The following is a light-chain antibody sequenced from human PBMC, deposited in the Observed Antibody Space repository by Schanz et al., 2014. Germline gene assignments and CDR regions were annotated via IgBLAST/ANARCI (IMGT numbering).Light chain of an antibody. J-gene: IGKJ1*01. CDR3: QQYGSSPA. CDR1: QTISSTY. CDR2: GAS. V-gene: IGKV3-20*01. Sequence: EIVLTQFPGTLSLSPGERATLSCRASQTISSTYLAWYQQKPGQAPRVIIYGASSRATGIPDRFSGSGSGTDFTLTISRLEPEDFAVYYCQQYGSSPAFGQGTKVEIK.